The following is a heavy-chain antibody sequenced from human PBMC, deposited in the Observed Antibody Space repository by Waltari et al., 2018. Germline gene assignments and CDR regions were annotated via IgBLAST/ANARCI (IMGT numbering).Heavy chain of an antibody. CDR2: IYSGGTT. CDR3: ARDYSGWSEY. V-gene: IGHV4-39*07. Sequence: QLQLQESGPGLVKPSETLSLTCTVSGGSISSSSYYWGWIRQPPGKGLEWVSVIYSGGTTYYADSVKGRFTISRDNSKNTLYLQMSSLRAEDTAVYYCARDYSGWSEYWGQGTLVTVSS. D-gene: IGHD6-19*01. CDR1: GGSISSSSYY. J-gene: IGHJ4*02.